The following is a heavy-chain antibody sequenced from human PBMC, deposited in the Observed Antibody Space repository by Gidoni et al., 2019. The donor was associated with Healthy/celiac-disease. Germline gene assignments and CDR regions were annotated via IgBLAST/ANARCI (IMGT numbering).Heavy chain of an antibody. V-gene: IGHV5-51*01. CDR3: ARHPRPIVGARDYYGMDV. CDR1: GYSFTSYW. D-gene: IGHD1-26*01. Sequence: EVQLVQSGAEVKKPGESLKISCKGSGYSFTSYWIVWVRQMPGKGLEWMWIIYPGDSDTRYSPSFQGQVTISADKSISTAYLQWSSLKASDTAMYYCARHPRPIVGARDYYGMDVWGQGTTVTVSS. J-gene: IGHJ6*02. CDR2: IYPGDSDT.